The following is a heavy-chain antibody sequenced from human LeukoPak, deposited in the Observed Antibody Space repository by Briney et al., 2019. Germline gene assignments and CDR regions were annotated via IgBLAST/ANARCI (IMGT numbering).Heavy chain of an antibody. V-gene: IGHV1-2*02. Sequence: ASVKVSCKASGYTFTGYYMHWVRQAPGQGLEWMGWINPNSGGTNYAQKFQGRVTMTRDTSISTAYMELSRLRSDDTAVYYCARARRRNIVVVVAATFFGYWGQGTLVTVSS. CDR3: ARARRRNIVVVVAATFFGY. D-gene: IGHD2-15*01. CDR1: GYTFTGYY. J-gene: IGHJ4*02. CDR2: INPNSGGT.